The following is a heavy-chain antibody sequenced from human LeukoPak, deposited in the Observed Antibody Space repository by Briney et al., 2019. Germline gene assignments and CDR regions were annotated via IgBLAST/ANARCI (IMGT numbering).Heavy chain of an antibody. V-gene: IGHV3-49*03. CDR1: GFTFGDYA. Sequence: GGSLRLSCTASGFTFGDYAMSWFRQAPGEGLEWVGFIRSKAYGGTTEYAASVKGRFTISRDDSKSIAYLQMNSLKTEDTAVYYCTRDPGITMVRGVIDYWGQGTLVTVSS. J-gene: IGHJ4*02. D-gene: IGHD3-10*01. CDR2: IRSKAYGGTT. CDR3: TRDPGITMVRGVIDY.